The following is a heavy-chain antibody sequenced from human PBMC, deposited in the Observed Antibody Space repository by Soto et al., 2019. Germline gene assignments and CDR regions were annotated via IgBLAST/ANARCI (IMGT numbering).Heavy chain of an antibody. J-gene: IGHJ5*02. D-gene: IGHD3-22*01. Sequence: SVKVSCKASGGTFNSYDINWVRQAPGQGLEWMGGIIPIVETPKYAQKFQGRVTITADESTNTVYMELSSLRSEDTAMYYCARLSRPNYYDTSGFFKDNWFDPWGQGTLVTVPQ. V-gene: IGHV1-69*13. CDR1: GGTFNSYD. CDR3: ARLSRPNYYDTSGFFKDNWFDP. CDR2: IIPIVETP.